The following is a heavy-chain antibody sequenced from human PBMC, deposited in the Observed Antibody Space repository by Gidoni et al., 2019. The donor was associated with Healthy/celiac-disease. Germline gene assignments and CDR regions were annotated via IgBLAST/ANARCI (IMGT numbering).Heavy chain of an antibody. Sequence: QVQLVQSGAEVKKPGASVKVSCKASGYTFTSYGISWVRQAPGQGLEWMGWISDYNGNTNYAQKLQGRVTMTTDTSTSTAYMELRSLRSDDTAVYYCARVRNRGYCSSTSCYGGWFDPWGQGTLVTVSS. V-gene: IGHV1-18*01. CDR2: ISDYNGNT. J-gene: IGHJ5*02. D-gene: IGHD2-2*01. CDR3: ARVRNRGYCSSTSCYGGWFDP. CDR1: GYTFTSYG.